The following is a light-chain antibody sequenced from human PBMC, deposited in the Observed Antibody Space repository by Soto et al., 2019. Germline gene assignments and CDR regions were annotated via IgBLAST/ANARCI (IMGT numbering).Light chain of an antibody. J-gene: IGLJ3*02. CDR3: TSYTANTTWV. V-gene: IGLV2-14*01. CDR2: EVR. CDR1: SSDVGRYNY. Sequence: QSVLTQPAAVSGPPGQSITISCTGTSSDVGRYNYVSWYQQHPGKAPKLVIYEVRNRPSGISNRFSASKSGNTASLTISGLQAEDEADYYCTSYTANTTWVFGGGTKLTAL.